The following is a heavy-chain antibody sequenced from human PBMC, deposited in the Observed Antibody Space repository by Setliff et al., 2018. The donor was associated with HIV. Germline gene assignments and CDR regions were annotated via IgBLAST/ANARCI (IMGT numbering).Heavy chain of an antibody. J-gene: IGHJ4*02. D-gene: IGHD4-4*01. V-gene: IGHV3-7*01. CDR2: IKQDGSEK. Sequence: GGSLRLSCAASGFTFSRYWMSWVRQAPGKGLEWVANIKQDGSEKYYVDSVRGRFTISRDNAKNSVYLQMNSLRAEDTAVYYCARDTELAYVDYWGQGTLVTVSS. CDR1: GFTFSRYW. CDR3: ARDTELAYVDY.